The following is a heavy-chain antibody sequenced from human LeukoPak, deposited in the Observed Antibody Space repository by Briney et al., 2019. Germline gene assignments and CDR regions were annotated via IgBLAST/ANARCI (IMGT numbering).Heavy chain of an antibody. Sequence: PLASVKVSCKASGYTFTGYYMHWVRQAPGQGLEWMGWINPNSGGTNYAQKFQGRVTMTRDTSISTAYMELSRLRSDDTAVYYCARAWGRHIVVVTATQYYMDVWGKGTTVTVSS. CDR3: ARAWGRHIVVVTATQYYMDV. D-gene: IGHD2-21*02. J-gene: IGHJ6*03. CDR1: GYTFTGYY. V-gene: IGHV1-2*02. CDR2: INPNSGGT.